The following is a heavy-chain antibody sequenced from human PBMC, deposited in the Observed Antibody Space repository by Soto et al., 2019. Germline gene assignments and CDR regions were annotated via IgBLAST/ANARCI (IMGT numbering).Heavy chain of an antibody. CDR2: INPNSGGT. D-gene: IGHD6-25*01. CDR3: ARDSAPLGVATVAFVI. V-gene: IGHV1-2*04. CDR1: GYTFTGYY. J-gene: IGHJ3*02. Sequence: ASVKVSCNASGYTFTGYYMHWVRQAPGQGLEWMGWINPNSGGTNYAQKFQGWVTMTRDTSISTAYMELSRLRSDDTAVYYCARDSAPLGVATVAFVIWGQGTMGTGSS.